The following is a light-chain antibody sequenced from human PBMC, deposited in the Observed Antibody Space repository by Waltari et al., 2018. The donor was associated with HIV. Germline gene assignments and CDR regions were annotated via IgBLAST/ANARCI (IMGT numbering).Light chain of an antibody. J-gene: IGKJ3*01. CDR2: DAS. Sequence: DIQMTQSPSSLSASVGDSVTITCRASQTVNNKLNWYQQKPGEAPKVVIYDASNLQSGVPSRFRGGGSWTDFTLTITSLQLDDFATYFCQQSFSYPLTFGPGTKVDI. CDR3: QQSFSYPLT. CDR1: QTVNNK. V-gene: IGKV1-39*01.